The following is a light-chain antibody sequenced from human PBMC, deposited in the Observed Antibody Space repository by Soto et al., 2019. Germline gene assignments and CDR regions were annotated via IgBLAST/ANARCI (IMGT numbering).Light chain of an antibody. V-gene: IGLV2-14*01. J-gene: IGLJ3*02. CDR2: GVS. CDR1: SSDVGGYNY. Sequence: QSVLTQPASVSGSPGQSITISCTGTSSDVGGYNYVSWYQQHPGKAPKLMIYGVSNRPSGVSNRFSGSKSGSTASLTISGRQAEDEADYYCSSYTSSSTLRVFGGGTQLTV. CDR3: SSYTSSSTLRV.